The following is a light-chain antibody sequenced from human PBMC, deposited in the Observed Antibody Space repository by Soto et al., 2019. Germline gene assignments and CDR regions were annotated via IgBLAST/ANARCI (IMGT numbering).Light chain of an antibody. V-gene: IGKV3-20*01. CDR2: GAS. CDR1: QSISSN. J-gene: IGKJ1*01. CDR3: HLYGASPPT. Sequence: TQSPSTLSVSPGERATLSCRASQSISSNLAWYQQKPGQAPRLLISGASGRATGIPDRFSASGSGTDFTLTISRLEPEDSAVFYCHLYGASPPTFGQGTKVDIK.